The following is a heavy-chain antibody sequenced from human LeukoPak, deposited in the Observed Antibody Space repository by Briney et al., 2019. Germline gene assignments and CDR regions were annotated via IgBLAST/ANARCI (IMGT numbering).Heavy chain of an antibody. D-gene: IGHD1-14*01. J-gene: IGHJ2*01. CDR3: ARENKSRYRRIWYFDL. Sequence: PGGSLRLSCAASGFTFSTYAMLWVRQAPGKGLEWVALISYDGSNKYYADSVKGRFTISRDNSKNTLYLQVNSLRAEDTAVYYCARENKSRYRRIWYFDLWGRGTLVTVSS. V-gene: IGHV3-30*04. CDR2: ISYDGSNK. CDR1: GFTFSTYA.